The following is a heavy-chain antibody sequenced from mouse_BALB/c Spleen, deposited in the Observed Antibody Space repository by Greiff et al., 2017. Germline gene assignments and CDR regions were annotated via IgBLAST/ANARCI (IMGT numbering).Heavy chain of an antibody. Sequence: EVMLVESGPSLVKPSQTLSLTCSVTGDSITSGYWNWIRKFPGNKLEYMGYISYSGSTYYHPSLKSRISITRDTSKNQYYLQLNSVTTEDTATYYCARNDGYYGYAMDYWGQGTSVTVSS. J-gene: IGHJ4*01. CDR2: ISYSGST. D-gene: IGHD2-3*01. CDR1: GDSITSGY. V-gene: IGHV3-8*02. CDR3: ARNDGYYGYAMDY.